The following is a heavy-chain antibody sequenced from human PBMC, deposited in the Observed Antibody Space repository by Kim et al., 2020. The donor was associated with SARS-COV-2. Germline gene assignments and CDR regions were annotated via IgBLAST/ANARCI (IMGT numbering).Heavy chain of an antibody. Sequence: SVKVSCKASGGTFSSYAISWVRQAPGQGLEWMGGIIPIFGTANYAQKFQGRVTITADESTSTAYMELSSLRSEDTAVYYCAGTNCGGDCYPLAGYYGMDVWGQGTTVTVSS. D-gene: IGHD2-21*02. CDR3: AGTNCGGDCYPLAGYYGMDV. CDR2: IIPIFGTA. V-gene: IGHV1-69*13. CDR1: GGTFSSYA. J-gene: IGHJ6*02.